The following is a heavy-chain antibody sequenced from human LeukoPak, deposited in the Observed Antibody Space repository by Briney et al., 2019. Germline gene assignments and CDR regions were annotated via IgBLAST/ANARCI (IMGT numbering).Heavy chain of an antibody. Sequence: ASETLSLTCTVSGGSISISSYYWGWIRQPPGKGLVGIGSIYYSGRTYYNPSLKSRVTISVDTSKNQFSLKLSSVTAADTAVYYGARHDSSSHRSDYWGQGTLVTVPS. CDR3: ARHDSSSHRSDY. D-gene: IGHD6-6*01. CDR2: IYYSGRT. J-gene: IGHJ4*02. V-gene: IGHV4-39*01. CDR1: GGSISISSYY.